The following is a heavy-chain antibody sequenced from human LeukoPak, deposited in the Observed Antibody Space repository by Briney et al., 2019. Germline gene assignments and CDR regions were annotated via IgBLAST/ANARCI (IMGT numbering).Heavy chain of an antibody. D-gene: IGHD6-13*01. CDR3: AKDLGKVIAAAGTSGFDT. Sequence: PGGSLRLSCAASGFSFDDYTMHWVRQRPGKGLEWVSLINWDGGSTYYADSVKGRFIISRDTSKNSLYLQMHSLRADDTAFYYCAKDLGKVIAAAGTSGFDTWGRGTPVTVSS. J-gene: IGHJ4*01. V-gene: IGHV3-43*01. CDR2: INWDGGST. CDR1: GFSFDDYT.